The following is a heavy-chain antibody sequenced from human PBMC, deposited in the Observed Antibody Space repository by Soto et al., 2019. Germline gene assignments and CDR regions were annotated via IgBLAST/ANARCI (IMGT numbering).Heavy chain of an antibody. J-gene: IGHJ6*02. CDR3: ARVSFGSSAEYYDYYGNDV. D-gene: IGHD1-26*01. CDR2: IYPGDSDT. Sequence: PGESLKISCKGSGYSFTSYWIGWVRQMPGKGLEWMGIIYPGDSDTRYSPSFQGQVTISADKSISTAYLQWSSLKASDTAMYYCARVSFGSSAEYYDYYGNDVCGQGTTSTVPS. CDR1: GYSFTSYW. V-gene: IGHV5-51*01.